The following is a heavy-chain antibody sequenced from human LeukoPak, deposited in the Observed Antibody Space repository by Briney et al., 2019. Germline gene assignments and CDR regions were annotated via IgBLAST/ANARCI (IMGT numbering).Heavy chain of an antibody. J-gene: IGHJ3*02. CDR2: IYTSGST. CDR1: GVSISSYC. V-gene: IGHV4-4*07. D-gene: IGHD3-22*01. Sequence: SETLSLTCTVSGVSISSYCRSWIRQPAGKGLEWIGRIYTSGSTNYNPSLKSRVTMSVDTSKNQFSLKLSSVTAADTAVYYCARDTETQYYYDSSGYPQRGDDFDIWGQGTMVTVSS. CDR3: ARDTETQYYYDSSGYPQRGDDFDI.